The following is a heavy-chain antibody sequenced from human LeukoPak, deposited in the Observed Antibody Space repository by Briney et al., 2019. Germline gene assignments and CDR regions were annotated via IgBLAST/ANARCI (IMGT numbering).Heavy chain of an antibody. Sequence: GGSLRLSCAASGFTFSSYSMNWVRQAPGKGLEWVSSISSSSSYIYYADSVKGRFTISRDNAKNSLYLQMNSLRAEDTAVYYCARDVPDILTNWFDPWGQGTLVTVSS. J-gene: IGHJ5*02. CDR1: GFTFSSYS. D-gene: IGHD3-9*01. V-gene: IGHV3-21*01. CDR3: ARDVPDILTNWFDP. CDR2: ISSSSSYI.